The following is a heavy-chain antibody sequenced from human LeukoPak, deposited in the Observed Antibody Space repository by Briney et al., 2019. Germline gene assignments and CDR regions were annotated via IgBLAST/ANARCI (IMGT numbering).Heavy chain of an antibody. CDR1: GFSVSSNC. CDR2: IYSSGVP. CDR3: TGGHNEFYFEN. V-gene: IGHV3-53*01. J-gene: IGHJ4*02. Sequence: PGGSLRLSCAVSGFSVSSNCVNWVRQAPGKGFEWVSMIYSSGVPDYADSVKGRFSISRDSSKNTVVLQMNSLRAEDTALYYRTGGHNEFYFENWGRGTLVTVSS. D-gene: IGHD3-16*01.